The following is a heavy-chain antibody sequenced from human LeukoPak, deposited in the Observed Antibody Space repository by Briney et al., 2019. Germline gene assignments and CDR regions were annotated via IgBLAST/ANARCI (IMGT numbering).Heavy chain of an antibody. D-gene: IGHD1-26*01. Sequence: SETLSLTCTVSGGSISSSSYYWGWIRQPPGKGLEWIGSIYYSGSTYYNPSLKSRVTISVDTSKNQFSLKLSSVTAADTAVYYCARPSAGGSYDVGYWGQGTLVTVSS. CDR1: GGSISSSSYY. V-gene: IGHV4-39*07. J-gene: IGHJ4*02. CDR2: IYYSGST. CDR3: ARPSAGGSYDVGY.